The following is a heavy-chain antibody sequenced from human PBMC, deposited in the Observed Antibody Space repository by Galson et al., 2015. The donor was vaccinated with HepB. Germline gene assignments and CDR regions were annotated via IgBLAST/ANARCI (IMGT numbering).Heavy chain of an antibody. J-gene: IGHJ4*02. CDR3: ARDRRGGVGATVDFDY. CDR1: GFTFSSYS. V-gene: IGHV3-21*01. Sequence: SLRLSCAASGFTFSSYSMNWVRQAPGKGLEWVSSISSSSSYIYYADSVKGRFTISRDNAKNSLYLQMNSLRAEDTAVYYCARDRRGGVGATVDFDYWGQGTLVTVSS. CDR2: ISSSSSYI. D-gene: IGHD1-26*01.